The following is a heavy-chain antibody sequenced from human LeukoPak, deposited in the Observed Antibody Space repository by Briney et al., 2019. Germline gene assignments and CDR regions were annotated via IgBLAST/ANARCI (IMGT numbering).Heavy chain of an antibody. CDR1: GFTFSHYG. J-gene: IGHJ4*02. D-gene: IGHD3-22*01. V-gene: IGHV4-59*01. CDR2: IYYSGST. CDR3: ARLDSSGYQGAD. Sequence: GSLRLSCEASGFTFSHYGMHWVRQPPGKGLEWIGYIYYSGSTNYNPSLKSRVTISVDTSKNQFSLKLSSVTAADTAVYYCARLDSSGYQGADWGQGTLVTVSS.